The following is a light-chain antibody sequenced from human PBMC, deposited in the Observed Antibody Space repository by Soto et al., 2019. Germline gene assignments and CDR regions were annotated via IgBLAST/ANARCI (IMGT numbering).Light chain of an antibody. J-gene: IGLJ1*01. Sequence: QSALTQPASVSGPPGQSITISCTGTSSDVGGFNYVSWYQQHPGKASKLMIYDVTNRPSGVSYRFSGSKSGNMASLTFSGLQAEDEADYYCNSYTSSSTYVFGTGTKVTVL. V-gene: IGLV2-14*03. CDR1: SSDVGGFNY. CDR3: NSYTSSSTYV. CDR2: DVT.